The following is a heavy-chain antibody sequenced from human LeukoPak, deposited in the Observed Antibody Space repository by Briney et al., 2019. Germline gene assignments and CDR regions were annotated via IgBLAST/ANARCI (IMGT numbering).Heavy chain of an antibody. Sequence: GGSLRLSCAASGFTFSSYWMHWVRHAPGKGLVWVSRINSDGSSTSYADSVKGRFTISRDNAKNTLYLQMNSLRAEDTAVYYCARDGGSSPDYFDYWGQGTLVTVSS. V-gene: IGHV3-74*01. CDR1: GFTFSSYW. J-gene: IGHJ4*02. CDR3: ARDGGSSPDYFDY. CDR2: INSDGSST. D-gene: IGHD3-10*01.